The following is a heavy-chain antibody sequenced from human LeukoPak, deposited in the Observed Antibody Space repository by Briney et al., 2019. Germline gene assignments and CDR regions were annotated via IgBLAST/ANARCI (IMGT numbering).Heavy chain of an antibody. V-gene: IGHV3-48*01. CDR1: GFTFSSYS. Sequence: GGSLRLSCAASGFTFSSYSMNWVRQAPGKGLEWVSYISSSSSTIYYADSVKGRFTISRDNAENSLYLQMSSLRAEDTAVYYCARRYCSGGSCYSDYWGQGTLVTVSS. J-gene: IGHJ4*02. D-gene: IGHD2-15*01. CDR2: ISSSSSTI. CDR3: ARRYCSGGSCYSDY.